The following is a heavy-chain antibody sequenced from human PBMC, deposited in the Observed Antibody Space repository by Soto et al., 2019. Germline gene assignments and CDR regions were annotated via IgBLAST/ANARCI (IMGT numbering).Heavy chain of an antibody. CDR1: GFSLTTTGVG. Sequence: QITLKESGPTLVKPTQTLRLTCTFSGFSLTTTGVGVGGIRQPPGKALEWLALIYWNDDKRYSPPLKSRLTVTKDTSKNQVVLTLTDLHPADTATYYCAHSAYYGGSGSRGYFDYWGQGTPVTVSS. D-gene: IGHD3-22*01. V-gene: IGHV2-5*01. CDR3: AHSAYYGGSGSRGYFDY. J-gene: IGHJ4*02. CDR2: IYWNDDK.